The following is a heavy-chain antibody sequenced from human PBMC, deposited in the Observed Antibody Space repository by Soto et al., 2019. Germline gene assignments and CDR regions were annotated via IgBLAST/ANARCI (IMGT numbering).Heavy chain of an antibody. CDR1: GYTFTSYG. J-gene: IGHJ3*02. Sequence: ASVKVSCKASGYTFTSYGISWVRQAPGQGLEWMGWISAYNGNTNYAQKLQGRVTMTTDTSTSTAYMELRSLRSDDTAVYYCARDLCIVGAQSLCDAFDIWVQGTMVTVSS. V-gene: IGHV1-18*01. D-gene: IGHD1-26*01. CDR3: ARDLCIVGAQSLCDAFDI. CDR2: ISAYNGNT.